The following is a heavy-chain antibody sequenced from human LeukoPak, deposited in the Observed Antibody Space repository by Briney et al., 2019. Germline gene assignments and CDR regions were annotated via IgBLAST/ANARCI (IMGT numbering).Heavy chain of an antibody. CDR3: ARGPYYDILTGSQNWFDP. D-gene: IGHD3-9*01. CDR1: GGSISSYY. CDR2: IYTSGST. J-gene: IGHJ5*02. Sequence: PSETLSLTCTVSGGSISSYYWSWIRQPAGEGLEWIGRIYTSGSTNYNPSLKSRVTMSVDTSKNQFSLKLSSVTAADTAVYYCARGPYYDILTGSQNWFDPWGQGTLVTVSS. V-gene: IGHV4-4*07.